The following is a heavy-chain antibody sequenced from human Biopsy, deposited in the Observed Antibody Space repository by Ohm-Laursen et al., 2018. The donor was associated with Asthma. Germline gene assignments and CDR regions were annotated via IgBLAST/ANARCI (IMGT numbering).Heavy chain of an antibody. Sequence: SDTLSLTCPVSGGSISNSNYYWGWIRQSPGKGLEWIGSLHYSGSPYYTFYNPSLESRVTISLDASKNEFSLRLTYVTAADTAQYYCARQSGYRSGWPKLLFVYYGMDVWGPGTTVTVSS. CDR3: ARQSGYRSGWPKLLFVYYGMDV. D-gene: IGHD6-19*01. V-gene: IGHV4-39*01. J-gene: IGHJ6*02. CDR2: LHYSGSPYYT. CDR1: GGSISNSNYY.